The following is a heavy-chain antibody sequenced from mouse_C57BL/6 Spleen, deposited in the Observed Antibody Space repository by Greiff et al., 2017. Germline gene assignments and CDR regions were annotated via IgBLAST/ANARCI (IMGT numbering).Heavy chain of an antibody. CDR2: ISDGGSYT. CDR1: GFTFSSYA. J-gene: IGHJ4*01. Sequence: EVKLVEPGGGLVKPGGSLKLSCAASGFTFSSYAMSWVRQTPEKRLEWVATISDGGSYTYYPDNVKGRFTISRDNAKNNLYLQMSHLKSEDTAMYYCAGDTGYYAMDYWGQGTSVTVSS. CDR3: AGDTGYYAMDY. V-gene: IGHV5-4*01.